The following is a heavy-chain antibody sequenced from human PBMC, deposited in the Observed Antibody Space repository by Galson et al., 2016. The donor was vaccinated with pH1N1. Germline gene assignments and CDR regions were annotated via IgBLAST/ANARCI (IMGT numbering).Heavy chain of an antibody. D-gene: IGHD1-26*01. V-gene: IGHV1-46*01. CDR2: IDPSGGGT. CDR3: TRDLGRRREF. J-gene: IGHJ4*02. CDR1: GYTFTTSY. Sequence: SVKVSCKASGYTFTTSYIHWVRQAPGEGLEWMGVIDPSGGGTTYAQTFQARVTMTRDTSTSTVYLDLNRLNSEDTSVYYCTRDLGRRREFWGQGTLVTVSS.